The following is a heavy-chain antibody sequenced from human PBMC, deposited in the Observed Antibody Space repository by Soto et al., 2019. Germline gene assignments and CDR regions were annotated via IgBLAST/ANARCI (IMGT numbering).Heavy chain of an antibody. V-gene: IGHV3-7*02. J-gene: IGHJ4*02. CDR3: ATIGDVTFHY. CDR2: TKPDETET. CDR1: GLAFSTYW. D-gene: IGHD4-4*01. Sequence: EVQLVESGGGLVQPGGSLRLSCTTSGLAFSTYWMAWVRQAPGKGLEWVGNTKPDETETYYADSVEGRFTISRDNAKGSLYLQMNSLRVEDTAVYYCATIGDVTFHYWGQGTPVTVSS.